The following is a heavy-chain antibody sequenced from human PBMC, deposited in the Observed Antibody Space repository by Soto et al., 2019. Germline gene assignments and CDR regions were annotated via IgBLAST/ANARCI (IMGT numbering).Heavy chain of an antibody. V-gene: IGHV3-30-3*01. Sequence: PGGSLRLSCAASGFTFSSYAMHWVRQAPGKGLEWVAVISYDGSNKYYADSVKGRLTISRDNSKNTLYLQMNSLRAEDTAVYYCERDGSPYFDIFTDPYYYYGMDVWGPGTTVTVSS. CDR2: ISYDGSNK. D-gene: IGHD3-9*01. CDR1: GFTFSSYA. CDR3: ERDGSPYFDIFTDPYYYYGMDV. J-gene: IGHJ6*02.